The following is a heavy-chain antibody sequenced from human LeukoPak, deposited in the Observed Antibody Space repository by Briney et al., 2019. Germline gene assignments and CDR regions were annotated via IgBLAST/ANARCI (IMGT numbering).Heavy chain of an antibody. CDR3: ARGLLVYCSGGSCLGWFDP. J-gene: IGHJ5*02. CDR1: GYTFPSYF. CDR2: ISAYNGNT. D-gene: IGHD2-15*01. V-gene: IGHV1-18*04. Sequence: ASVKVSCKASGYTFPSYFMHWVRQAPGQGLEWMGWISAYNGNTNYAQKLQGRVTMTTDTSTSTAYMELRSLRSDDTAVYYCARGLLVYCSGGSCLGWFDPWGQGTLVTVSS.